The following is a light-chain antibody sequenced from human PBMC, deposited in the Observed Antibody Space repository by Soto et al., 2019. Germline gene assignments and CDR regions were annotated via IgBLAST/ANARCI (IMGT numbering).Light chain of an antibody. CDR2: SYN. J-gene: IGLJ1*01. V-gene: IGLV1-44*01. CDR1: SSNIGTNT. Sequence: QSVLTQPPSASGTPGQRVTISCSGSSSNIGTNTVNWYQHLPRTAPKLLIFSYNQRPSGVPDRFSGSKSGASASLAISGLQPEDEADYYCAAWDDSLNGYVFGTGTKVTV. CDR3: AAWDDSLNGYV.